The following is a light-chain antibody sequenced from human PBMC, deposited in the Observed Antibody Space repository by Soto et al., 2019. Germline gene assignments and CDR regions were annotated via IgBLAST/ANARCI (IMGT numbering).Light chain of an antibody. CDR3: QAYDYSLTASV. J-gene: IGLJ3*02. Sequence: QSVLTQPPSVSGAPGQRVTLSCTGNTSNLGAGYDVHWYQQLPGAAPKLVIFGNRNRPSGVPERFSGSKSGTSASLAITGLQADDEADYYCQAYDYSLTASVFGGGTKVIVL. CDR2: GNR. CDR1: TSNLGAGYD. V-gene: IGLV1-40*01.